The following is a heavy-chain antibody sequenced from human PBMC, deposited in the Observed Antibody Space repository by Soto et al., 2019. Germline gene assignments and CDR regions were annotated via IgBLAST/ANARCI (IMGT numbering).Heavy chain of an antibody. D-gene: IGHD6-19*01. J-gene: IGHJ4*02. V-gene: IGHV1-69*13. CDR1: GGTFSSYA. CDR2: IIPIFGTA. CDR3: AGDSEWGEQWLVRY. Sequence: SVKVSCKASGGTFSSYAISWVRQAPGQGLEWMGGIIPIFGTANYAQKFQGRVTITADESTSTAYMELSSLRSEDTAVYYCAGDSEWGEQWLVRYWGQGTLVTVSS.